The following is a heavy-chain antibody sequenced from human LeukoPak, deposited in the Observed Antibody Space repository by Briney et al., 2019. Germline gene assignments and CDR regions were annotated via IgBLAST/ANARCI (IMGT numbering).Heavy chain of an antibody. Sequence: PGGSLRLSCAASGFTFGTYSMNWVRQAPGRGLEWVANIKEDGSEKYYVDAVKGRFTISRDNAKKSLYLQMNSLRAEDTAVYYCARDRPSGSYDYWGQGTLVTVSS. CDR1: GFTFGTYS. CDR2: IKEDGSEK. CDR3: ARDRPSGSYDY. D-gene: IGHD1-26*01. J-gene: IGHJ4*02. V-gene: IGHV3-7*05.